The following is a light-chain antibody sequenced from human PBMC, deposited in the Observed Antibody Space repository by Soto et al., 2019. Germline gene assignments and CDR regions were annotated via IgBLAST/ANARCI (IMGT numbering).Light chain of an antibody. Sequence: QSALTQPASVSGSPGQSITISCTGTSSDLGNYNYVSWYQQHPGKAPQLMIYGVSNRPSGVSNRFSGSKSGNTASLTISGLQAEDEADYYCSSYTSNNIVVFGGGTQLTVL. CDR2: GVS. V-gene: IGLV2-14*01. CDR1: SSDLGNYNY. J-gene: IGLJ2*01. CDR3: SSYTSNNIVV.